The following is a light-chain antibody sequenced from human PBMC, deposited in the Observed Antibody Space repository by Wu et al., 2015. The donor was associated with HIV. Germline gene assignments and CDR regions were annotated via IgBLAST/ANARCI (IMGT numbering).Light chain of an antibody. CDR2: GAS. CDR1: QSVSSN. Sequence: EIVMTQSPATLSVSSGERVTLSCRASQSVSSNLAWYQQKPGQAPRLLIYGASTRATGIPARFSGSGSGTEFTLTISTLQSEDFAVYHCQQYNNWPPITFGQGTRLEIK. V-gene: IGKV3-15*01. J-gene: IGKJ5*01. CDR3: QQYNNWPPIT.